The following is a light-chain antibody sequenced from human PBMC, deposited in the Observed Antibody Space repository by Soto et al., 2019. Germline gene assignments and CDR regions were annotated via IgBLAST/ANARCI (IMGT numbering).Light chain of an antibody. V-gene: IGKV2-30*01. Sequence: DVVMTQSPLSLSVTLGQPATISCRSSQGLVYSDGNTFLNWFHQRPGQSPRRLIYQVSNRDSGVADRFSSSGSGTDYTLTISRVEAEDVGIYYCVQGTHWPWTFVQGTKVEIK. J-gene: IGKJ1*01. CDR2: QVS. CDR3: VQGTHWPWT. CDR1: QGLVYSDGNTF.